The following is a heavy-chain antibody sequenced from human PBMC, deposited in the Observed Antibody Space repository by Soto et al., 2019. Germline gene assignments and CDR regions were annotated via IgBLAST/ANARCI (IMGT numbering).Heavy chain of an antibody. CDR1: GFTFSSYG. D-gene: IGHD1-26*01. CDR3: AKGYSGSYFDAFDI. Sequence: QVQLVESGGGVVQPGRSLRLSCAASGFTFSSYGMHWVRQAPGKGLEWVAVISYDGSNKYYADSVKGRFTISRDNSKNTLYLQMNSLRAEDTAVYYWAKGYSGSYFDAFDIWGQGTMVTVAS. J-gene: IGHJ3*02. V-gene: IGHV3-30*18. CDR2: ISYDGSNK.